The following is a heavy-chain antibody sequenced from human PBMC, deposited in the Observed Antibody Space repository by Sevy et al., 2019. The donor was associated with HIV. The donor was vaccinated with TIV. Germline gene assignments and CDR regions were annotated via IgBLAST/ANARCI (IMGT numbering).Heavy chain of an antibody. Sequence: SETLSLTCTVSGGSITSLYWNWIRQPPGKGLEWIANIYYNGHINYNPSPKSRVTLPLDTSKNQFSLRLSSVTAADTAMYYCAGENAWGRGYSWGQGTLVTVSS. CDR1: GGSITSLY. D-gene: IGHD1-26*01. J-gene: IGHJ4*02. CDR2: IYYNGHI. V-gene: IGHV4-59*08. CDR3: AGENAWGRGYS.